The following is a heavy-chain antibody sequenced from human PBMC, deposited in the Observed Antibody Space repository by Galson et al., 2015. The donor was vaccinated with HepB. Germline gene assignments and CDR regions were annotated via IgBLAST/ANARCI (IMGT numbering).Heavy chain of an antibody. CDR2: IIPIFGTA. D-gene: IGHD5-12*01. CDR1: GGTFSSYA. J-gene: IGHJ5*02. Sequence: SVKVSCKASGGTFSSYAISWVRQAPGQGLEWMGGIIPIFGTANYAQKFQGRVTITADESTSTAYMELSSLRSEDTAVYYCARDGYSGYDYDSQGVPGLHVWFDPLGQGTLVTVSS. V-gene: IGHV1-69*13. CDR3: ARDGYSGYDYDSQGVPGLHVWFDP.